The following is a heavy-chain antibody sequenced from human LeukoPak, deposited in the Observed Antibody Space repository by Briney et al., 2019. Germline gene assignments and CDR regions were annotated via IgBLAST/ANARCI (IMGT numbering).Heavy chain of an antibody. J-gene: IGHJ4*02. D-gene: IGHD3-16*01. V-gene: IGHV5-51*01. Sequence: GESLKISCKASGYKFTNYCIGWVRQMPGKGLEWMTIIYPGDSETRYSPAFQGQVTISADKLIGTTYLQWSSLKASDTAIYYCVRALRTGQGDYVPVLWGQGTLVTVSS. CDR1: GYKFTNYC. CDR2: IYPGDSET. CDR3: VRALRTGQGDYVPVL.